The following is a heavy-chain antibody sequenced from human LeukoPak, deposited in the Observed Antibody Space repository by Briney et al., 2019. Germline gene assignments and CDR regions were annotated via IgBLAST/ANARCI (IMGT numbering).Heavy chain of an antibody. J-gene: IGHJ3*02. Sequence: SETLSLTCSVSGGSISSYYCSWIRQPPGTGLEWIGYIYYSGSTNYNPSLKSRVTISVDTSKNQFSLKLSSVTAADTAVYYCARDRTGDAFDIWGQGTMVTVSS. CDR2: IYYSGST. CDR3: ARDRTGDAFDI. V-gene: IGHV4-59*12. CDR1: GGSISSYY. D-gene: IGHD1-14*01.